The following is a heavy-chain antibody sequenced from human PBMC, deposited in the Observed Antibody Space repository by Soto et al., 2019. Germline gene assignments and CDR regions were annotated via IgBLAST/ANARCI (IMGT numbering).Heavy chain of an antibody. Sequence: QVQLVESGGGVVQPGRSLRLSCAASGFTFSSYAMHWVRQAPGKGLEWVAVISYDGSTKYYADSVKGRFTISRDNCKNTLYLQMYSRGAEVTAVYYSARDKAPYSSCWHNRNFDYWGLGTMVTVSS. CDR3: ARDKAPYSSCWHNRNFDY. CDR1: GFTFSSYA. D-gene: IGHD6-19*01. J-gene: IGHJ4*02. V-gene: IGHV3-30-3*01. CDR2: ISYDGSTK.